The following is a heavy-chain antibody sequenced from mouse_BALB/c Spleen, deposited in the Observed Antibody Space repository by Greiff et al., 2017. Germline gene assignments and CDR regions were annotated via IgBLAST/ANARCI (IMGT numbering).Heavy chain of an antibody. CDR2: INPYNDGT. D-gene: IGHD2-14*01. CDR3: ARSHYRYGGDYYAMDY. Sequence: VQLKQSGPELVKPGASVKMSCKASGYTFTSYVMHWVKQKPGQGLEWIGYINPYNDGTKYNEKFKGKATLTSDKSSSTAYMQLSSLTSEDSAVYYCARSHYRYGGDYYAMDYWGQGTSVTVSS. CDR1: GYTFTSYV. J-gene: IGHJ4*01. V-gene: IGHV1-14*01.